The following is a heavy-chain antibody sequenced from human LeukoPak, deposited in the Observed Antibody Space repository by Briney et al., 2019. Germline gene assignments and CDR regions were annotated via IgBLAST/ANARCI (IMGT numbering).Heavy chain of an antibody. CDR2: VYYGRSP. V-gene: IGHV4-39*02. J-gene: IGHJ4*02. CDR1: GDSISRSTYY. Sequence: SETLSLTCTVSGDSISRSTYYWAWIRQPPGTGLEWIGSVYYGRSPYFNPSLESRATISVDTSKNHFSLKMSSVTAADTAVYYCARSSETGTFSYWGQGTLVTVSS. D-gene: IGHD6-25*01. CDR3: ARSSETGTFSY.